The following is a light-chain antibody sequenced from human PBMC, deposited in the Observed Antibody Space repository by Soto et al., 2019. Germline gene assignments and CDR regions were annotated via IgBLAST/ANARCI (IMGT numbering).Light chain of an antibody. CDR3: QHYATSPRT. CDR1: RSISSSY. Sequence: EVVLTQSPGTLSLSPGERATLSCRTSRSISSSYLAWYQQKPGQAPRLLIYGASSRANGIPDTFSGSGSGTDFTLTITRLEPEDFAVYYCQHYATSPRTCGQGTKVEVK. J-gene: IGKJ1*01. V-gene: IGKV3-20*01. CDR2: GAS.